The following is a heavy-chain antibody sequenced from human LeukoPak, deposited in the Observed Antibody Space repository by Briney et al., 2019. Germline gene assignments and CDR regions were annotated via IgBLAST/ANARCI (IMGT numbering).Heavy chain of an antibody. CDR1: RHTFTGYY. V-gene: IGHV1-2*02. CDR2: INANSGDT. J-gene: IGHJ3*02. CDR3: ASKWVTYYYNSSAYHYPTDVFDI. D-gene: IGHD3-22*01. Sequence: ASVRVSCKASRHTFTGYYMHWVRQAPGQGLEWMGWINANSGDTNYAQKFQGRVTMTRDTSISTAYMELSRLRSDDTAVYYCASKWVTYYYNSSAYHYPTDVFDIWGRGTMVTVSS.